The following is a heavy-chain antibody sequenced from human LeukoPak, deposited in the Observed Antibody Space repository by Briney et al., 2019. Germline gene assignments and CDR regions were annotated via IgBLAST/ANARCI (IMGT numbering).Heavy chain of an antibody. Sequence: SETLSLTCAVYGGSFSGYYWSWIRQPPGKGLEWIGEINHSGSTNYNPSLKSRVTISVDTSKNQFSLKLSSVTAADTAVYYCARGGGSWALDYWGQGTLVTVSS. D-gene: IGHD6-13*01. J-gene: IGHJ4*02. CDR2: INHSGST. CDR3: ARGGGSWALDY. CDR1: GGSFSGYY. V-gene: IGHV4-34*01.